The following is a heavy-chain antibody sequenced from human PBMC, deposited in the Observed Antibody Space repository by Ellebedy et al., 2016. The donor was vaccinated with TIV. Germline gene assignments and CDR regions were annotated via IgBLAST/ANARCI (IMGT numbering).Heavy chain of an antibody. Sequence: SETLSLXXTVSGGSISGYFWSWIRQPPGKGLEWIGSIYDSGSTNYNPSLKSRVTISVDTSKNQFSLKLRSVTAADTAFYYCARATMTVWGEGWYYGMDVWGQGTTVTVSS. CDR1: GGSISGYF. D-gene: IGHD3-22*01. V-gene: IGHV4-59*01. CDR2: IYDSGST. CDR3: ARATMTVWGEGWYYGMDV. J-gene: IGHJ6*02.